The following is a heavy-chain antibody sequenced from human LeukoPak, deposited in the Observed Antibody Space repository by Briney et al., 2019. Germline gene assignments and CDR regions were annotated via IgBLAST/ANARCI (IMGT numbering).Heavy chain of an antibody. CDR1: GASISSFY. CDR3: ARVGDSATYFDY. CDR2: VFTSGNN. Sequence: PSETLSLTCTVSGASISSFYWSWIRQPAGKGLEWIGRVFTSGNNNYNPSLKSRVIMSGDRSKNQFSLKLSSVTAADTAVYYCARVGDSATYFDYWGQDTMDTVSS. D-gene: IGHD2-21*02. J-gene: IGHJ4*02. V-gene: IGHV4-4*07.